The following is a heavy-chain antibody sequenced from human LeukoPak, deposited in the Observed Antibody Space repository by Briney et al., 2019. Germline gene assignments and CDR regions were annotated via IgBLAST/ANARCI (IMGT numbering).Heavy chain of an antibody. J-gene: IGHJ4*02. CDR3: ARVSAAGDYFDY. V-gene: IGHV3-30-3*01. CDR2: ISYDGSNK. D-gene: IGHD6-13*01. CDR1: GFTFRSYA. Sequence: GGSLRLSCAASGFTFRSYAMHWVRQAPGKGLEWVAVISYDGSNKYYADSVKGRFTISRDNSKNTLYLQMNSLRAEDTAVYYCARVSAAGDYFDYWGQGTLVTVSS.